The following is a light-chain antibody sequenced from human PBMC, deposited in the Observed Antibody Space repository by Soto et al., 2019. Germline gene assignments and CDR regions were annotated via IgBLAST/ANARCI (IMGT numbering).Light chain of an antibody. J-gene: IGLJ1*01. CDR3: SSYTSSSTLYV. CDR2: DVI. Sequence: QSVLTQPASVSGSPGQSITISCTGTRSDVGCYNFVSWFQQHPGKAPKLMIYDVINRPSWVSNCFSGSKSGFTASLTISGLQAEDEADYYCSSYTSSSTLYVFGTGTKVTVL. V-gene: IGLV2-14*01. CDR1: RSDVGCYNF.